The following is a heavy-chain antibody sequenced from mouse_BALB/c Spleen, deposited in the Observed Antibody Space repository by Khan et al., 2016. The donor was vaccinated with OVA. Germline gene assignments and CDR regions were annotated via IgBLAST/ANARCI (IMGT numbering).Heavy chain of an antibody. D-gene: IGHD2-1*01. CDR1: GFSFTTYT. V-gene: IGHV5-6-4*01. Sequence: EVELVESGGGLVRPGGSLKLSCAASGFSFTTYTMSWVRQTPEKGLEWVATINSGSTYTYYPDSVKGRFPISRDNAKNPLYLQLSSLTSEDTAMYYCTRDGNYARWYFDVWGAGTTVTVSS. J-gene: IGHJ1*01. CDR3: TRDGNYARWYFDV. CDR2: INSGSTYT.